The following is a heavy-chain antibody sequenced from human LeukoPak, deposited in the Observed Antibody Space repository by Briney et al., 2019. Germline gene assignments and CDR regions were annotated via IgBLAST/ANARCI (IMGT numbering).Heavy chain of an antibody. CDR3: AKAAPPALNPYFDY. Sequence: GGSLRLSCAASGFTFDDYAMHWVRQAPGKGLEWVSGISWNSGSIGYADSVKGRFTISRDNAKNSLYLQMNSLRAEDTALYYCAKAAPPALNPYFDYWGQGTLVTVSS. CDR1: GFTFDDYA. D-gene: IGHD2-2*01. V-gene: IGHV3-9*01. J-gene: IGHJ4*02. CDR2: ISWNSGSI.